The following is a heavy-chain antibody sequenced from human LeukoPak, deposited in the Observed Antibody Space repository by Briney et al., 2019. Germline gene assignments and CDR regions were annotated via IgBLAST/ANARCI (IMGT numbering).Heavy chain of an antibody. V-gene: IGHV3-48*03. J-gene: IGHJ4*02. CDR3: ARDAHTYDILTGYYHAPNIDY. Sequence: GGSLRLSCAASGFTFSSYEMNWVRQAPGKGLEWVSYISSSGSTIYYADSVKGRFTISRDNAKNSLYLQMNSLRAEDTAVYYCARDAHTYDILTGYYHAPNIDYWGQGTLVTVSS. D-gene: IGHD3-9*01. CDR1: GFTFSSYE. CDR2: ISSSGSTI.